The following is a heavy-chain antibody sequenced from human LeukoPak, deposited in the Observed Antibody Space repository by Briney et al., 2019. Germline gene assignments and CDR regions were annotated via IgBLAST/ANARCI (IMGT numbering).Heavy chain of an antibody. V-gene: IGHV3-30*18. J-gene: IGHJ4*02. CDR1: GFTFSSYG. Sequence: GGSLRLSCAASGFTFSSYGMHWVRQAPGRGLEWVAVISYDGSNKYYADSVKGRFTISRDNSKNTLYLQMNSLRAEDTAVYYCANLLRWEPYWGQGTLVTVSS. CDR2: ISYDGSNK. CDR3: ANLLRWEPY. D-gene: IGHD4-23*01.